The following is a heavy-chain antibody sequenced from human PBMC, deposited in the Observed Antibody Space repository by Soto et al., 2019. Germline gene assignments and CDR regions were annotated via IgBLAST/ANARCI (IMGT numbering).Heavy chain of an antibody. Sequence: GGSLRLSCAASGFTFSSYGMHWVRQAPGKGLEWVAVISYDGSNKYYADSVKGRFTISRDNSKNTLYLQMNSLRAEDTAVYYCARMGSVVQYYGMDVWGQGTTVTVSS. CDR3: ARMGSVVQYYGMDV. V-gene: IGHV3-30*03. CDR2: ISYDGSNK. D-gene: IGHD2-8*01. J-gene: IGHJ6*02. CDR1: GFTFSSYG.